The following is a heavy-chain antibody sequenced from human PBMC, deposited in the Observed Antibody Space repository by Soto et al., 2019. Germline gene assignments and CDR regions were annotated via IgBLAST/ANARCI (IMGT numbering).Heavy chain of an antibody. CDR2: ISWNSNSI. Sequence: EVQLVESGGGLVQPGRSLRLSCEASGFMFDDYAMYWVRQAPGKGLEWVSGISWNSNSIVYADSVKGRFTISRDNAKNSMYLQITSLKFEDPALYYCENSQSCASRPFDYWGQGTLVTVSS. V-gene: IGHV3-9*01. CDR1: GFMFDDYA. J-gene: IGHJ4*02. CDR3: ENSQSCASRPFDY.